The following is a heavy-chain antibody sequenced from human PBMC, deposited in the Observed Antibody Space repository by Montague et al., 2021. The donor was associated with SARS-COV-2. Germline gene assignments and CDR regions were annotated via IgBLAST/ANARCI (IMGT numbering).Heavy chain of an antibody. Sequence: SETLSLTCTVSGGSISSSSYYWGWIRQPPGKGLERIGSIYYSESTYYNPSLKSRVTISVDTSKNQFSLKLSSVTAADTAVYYCARQSPVTMIVVVISGRFDYWGQGTLVTVSS. V-gene: IGHV4-39*01. CDR1: GGSISSSSYY. D-gene: IGHD3-22*01. J-gene: IGHJ4*02. CDR3: ARQSPVTMIVVVISGRFDY. CDR2: IYYSEST.